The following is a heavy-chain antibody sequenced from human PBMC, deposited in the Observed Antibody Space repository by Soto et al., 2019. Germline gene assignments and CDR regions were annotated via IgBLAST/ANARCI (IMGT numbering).Heavy chain of an antibody. CDR1: GFSFSGYW. V-gene: IGHV3-7*01. J-gene: IGHJ4*02. CDR3: ARDRAGASASIGQDC. Sequence: EVQLVESGGGLVQPGGSLRLSCAASGFSFSGYWMSWARQAAGKGLEWVANINPEGGEERYLDSVKGRFTISRDNARNSLYLQMNSLRAEDTARYYCARDRAGASASIGQDCWGQGTLVTVSS. CDR2: INPEGGEE. D-gene: IGHD6-13*01.